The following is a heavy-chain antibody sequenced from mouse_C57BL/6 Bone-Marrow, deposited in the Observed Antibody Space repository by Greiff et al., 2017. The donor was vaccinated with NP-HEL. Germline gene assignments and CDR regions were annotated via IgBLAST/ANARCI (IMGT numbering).Heavy chain of an antibody. CDR2: IYPGGGYT. J-gene: IGHJ2*01. D-gene: IGHD2-2*01. V-gene: IGHV1-63*01. CDR1: GYTFTNYW. CDR3: ARSTYGYDRGYYFDY. Sequence: VQLVESGAELVRPGTSVKMSCKASGYTFTNYWIGWAKQRPGHGLEWIGDIYPGGGYTNYNEKFKGKATLTADKSSSTAYMQFSSLTSEDSAIYYCARSTYGYDRGYYFDYWGQGTTLTVSS.